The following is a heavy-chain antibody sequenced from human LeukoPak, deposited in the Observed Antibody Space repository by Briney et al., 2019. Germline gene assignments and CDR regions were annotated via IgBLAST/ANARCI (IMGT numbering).Heavy chain of an antibody. Sequence: SETLSLTCTVSGGSISSGGYYWSWIRQHPGKGLEWIGYIYYSGSTYYNPSLKSRVTISVDTSKNQFSLKLSSVTAADTAVYYCARESRGGVPAAKWGIRGRYYFDYWGQGTLVTVSS. CDR1: GGSISSGGYY. D-gene: IGHD2-2*01. CDR2: IYYSGST. CDR3: ARESRGGVPAAKWGIRGRYYFDY. V-gene: IGHV4-31*03. J-gene: IGHJ4*02.